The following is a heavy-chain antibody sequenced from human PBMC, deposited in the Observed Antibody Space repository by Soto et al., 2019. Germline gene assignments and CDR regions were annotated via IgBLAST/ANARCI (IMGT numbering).Heavy chain of an antibody. CDR3: ARNGTYSSSLSQYSGMDV. D-gene: IGHD1-26*01. CDR1: GGTFDNFI. CDR2: IVPMLGTP. Sequence: QVQLVQSGAEVKEPGSSVRVSCKASGGTFDNFIMNWVRQTPGQGLEWMGGIVPMLGTPTYAEKFKGRVKISATGSTSTMYMEVTSLRSEDTAIYYCARNGTYSSSLSQYSGMDVWGQGTTVNVSS. V-gene: IGHV1-69*01. J-gene: IGHJ6*02.